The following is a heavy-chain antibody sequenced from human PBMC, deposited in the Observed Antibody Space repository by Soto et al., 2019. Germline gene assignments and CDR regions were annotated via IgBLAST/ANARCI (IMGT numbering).Heavy chain of an antibody. D-gene: IGHD3-22*01. CDR3: ARDREYYYDSRVTGGAFDI. CDR2: IWYDGSNK. CDR1: GFTFSSYG. Sequence: GGSLRLSCAASGFTFSSYGMHWVRQAPGKGLEWVAVIWYDGSNKYYADSVKGRFTISRDNSKNTLYLQMNSLRAEDTAVYYCARDREYYYDSRVTGGAFDIWGQGTMVTVSS. V-gene: IGHV3-33*01. J-gene: IGHJ3*02.